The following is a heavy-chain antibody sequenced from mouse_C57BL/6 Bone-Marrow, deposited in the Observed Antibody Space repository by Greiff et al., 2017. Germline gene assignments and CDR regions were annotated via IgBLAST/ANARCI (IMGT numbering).Heavy chain of an antibody. CDR3: ARGGGNYWYCDV. Sequence: QVQLKQPGAELVKPGASVKMSCKASGYTFTSYWITWVKQRPGQGLEWIGDIYPGSGSTNYNEKFKSKATLTVDTSSSTAYMQLSSLTSEDSAVYYCARGGGNYWYCDVWGTGTTVTVSS. J-gene: IGHJ1*03. V-gene: IGHV1-55*01. CDR1: GYTFTSYW. CDR2: IYPGSGST. D-gene: IGHD2-1*01.